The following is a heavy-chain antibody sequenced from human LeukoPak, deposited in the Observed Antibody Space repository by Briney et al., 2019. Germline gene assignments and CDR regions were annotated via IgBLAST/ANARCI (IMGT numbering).Heavy chain of an antibody. J-gene: IGHJ3*02. Sequence: SETLSLTCTVSGGSISSYYWSWIRQPPGKGLEWIGYIYYSGSTNYNPSLKSRVTISVDTSKNQFSLKLSSVTAADTAVYYCARIDLGGGKAWGAFDIWGQGTMVTVSS. CDR2: IYYSGST. CDR1: GGSISSYY. V-gene: IGHV4-59*01. D-gene: IGHD3-16*01. CDR3: ARIDLGGGKAWGAFDI.